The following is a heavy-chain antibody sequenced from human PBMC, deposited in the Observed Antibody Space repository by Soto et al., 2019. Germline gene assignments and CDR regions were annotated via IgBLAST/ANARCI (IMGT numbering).Heavy chain of an antibody. CDR1: GFSLSTSGVG. D-gene: IGHD2-2*01. CDR3: ARSTVVPAAKKAHYYYYYMDV. J-gene: IGHJ6*03. CDR2: IYWDDDK. Sequence: SGPTLVKPTQTLTLTCTFSGFSLSTSGVGVGWIRQPPGKALEWLALIYWDDDKRYSPSLKSRLTITKDTSKNQVVLTMTNMDPVDTATYYCARSTVVPAAKKAHYYYYYMDVWGKGTTVTVSS. V-gene: IGHV2-5*02.